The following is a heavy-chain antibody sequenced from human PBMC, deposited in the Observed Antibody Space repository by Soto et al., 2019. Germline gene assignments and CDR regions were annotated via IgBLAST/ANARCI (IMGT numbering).Heavy chain of an antibody. D-gene: IGHD6-19*01. CDR2: IIPIFGTA. CDR1: GGTFSSYA. Sequence: QVQLVQSGAEVKKPGSSVKVSCKASGGTFSSYAISWVRQAPGQGLEWMGGIIPIFGTANYAQKFQGRVTITQDESTRAAYMELSSLRSEDTAVYYCARDRPQRIAVAGPGAFDIWGQGTMVTVSS. CDR3: ARDRPQRIAVAGPGAFDI. V-gene: IGHV1-69*01. J-gene: IGHJ3*02.